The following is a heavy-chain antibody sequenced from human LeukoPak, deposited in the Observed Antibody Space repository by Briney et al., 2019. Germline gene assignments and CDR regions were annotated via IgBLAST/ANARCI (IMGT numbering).Heavy chain of an antibody. CDR1: GGSFSGYY. J-gene: IGHJ4*02. Sequence: SETLSLTCAVYGGSFSGYYWSWIRQPPGKGLEWIGEINHSGSTNYNPSLESRVTISVDTSKNQFSLKLSSVTAADTAVYYCARGSFTGITGTTGLGYWGQGTLVTVSS. CDR3: ARGSFTGITGTTGLGY. V-gene: IGHV4-34*01. CDR2: INHSGST. D-gene: IGHD1-20*01.